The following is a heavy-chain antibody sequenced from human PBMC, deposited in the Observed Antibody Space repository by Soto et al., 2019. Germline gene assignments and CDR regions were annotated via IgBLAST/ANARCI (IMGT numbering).Heavy chain of an antibody. Sequence: SETLSLTCTVSGGSISSSSYYWGWIRQPPGKGLEWIGSIYYSGSTYYNPSLKSRVTISVDTSKNQFSLKLSSVTAADTAVYYCLRLGAGGAYYYYGMDVWGQGTTVTVSS. D-gene: IGHD1-26*01. CDR2: IYYSGST. CDR3: LRLGAGGAYYYYGMDV. V-gene: IGHV4-39*01. J-gene: IGHJ6*02. CDR1: GGSISSSSYY.